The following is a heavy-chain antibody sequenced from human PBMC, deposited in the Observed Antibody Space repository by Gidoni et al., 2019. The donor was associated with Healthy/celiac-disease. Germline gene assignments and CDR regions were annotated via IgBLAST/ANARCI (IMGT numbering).Heavy chain of an antibody. Sequence: QMQLQESGPGLVKPSETLSLSCTVSGGSISSYYWGWIRQPPGKGLEWIGYIYYSGSTNYNPSLKSRVIISVDTSKNQFSLKMSSVTAADTAVYYCARDRGTTNGWFDPWGQGTLVTVSA. J-gene: IGHJ5*02. CDR3: ARDRGTTNGWFDP. V-gene: IGHV4-59*01. CDR2: IYYSGST. CDR1: GGSISSYY. D-gene: IGHD1-26*01.